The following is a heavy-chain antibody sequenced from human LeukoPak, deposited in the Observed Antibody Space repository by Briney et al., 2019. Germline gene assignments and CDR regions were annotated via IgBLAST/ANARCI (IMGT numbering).Heavy chain of an antibody. J-gene: IGHJ3*01. CDR2: IDQDGSRK. D-gene: IGHD5-18*01. CDR1: GFAFTGYW. V-gene: IGHV3-7*01. Sequence: GGSLRLSCAASGFAFTGYWMKWVRQAPGKGLGWVANIDQDGSRKNYVDSVRGRFTISRDNAKNSLSLQMNSLRVEDTAVYFCARERNTAIVTAFDVWGQGTMVTVSS. CDR3: ARERNTAIVTAFDV.